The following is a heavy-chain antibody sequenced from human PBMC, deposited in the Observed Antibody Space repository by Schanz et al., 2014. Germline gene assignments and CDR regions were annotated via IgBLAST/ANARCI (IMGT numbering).Heavy chain of an antibody. V-gene: IGHV3-30*18. Sequence: VQLVESGGGLVQPGGSLRLSCAASGFTFTNYWMAWVRQAPGKGLEWVALISHDGSNKNSADSVKGRFTISRDNSKNTLYLQMNSLRGDDTAIYYCVKGGTNTLDSWGQGTLVTVSS. CDR3: VKGGTNTLDS. CDR1: GFTFTNYW. CDR2: ISHDGSNK. J-gene: IGHJ4*02.